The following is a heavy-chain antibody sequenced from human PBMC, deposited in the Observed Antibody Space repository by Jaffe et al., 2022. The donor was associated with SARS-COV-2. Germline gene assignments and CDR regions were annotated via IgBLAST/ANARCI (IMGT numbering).Heavy chain of an antibody. J-gene: IGHJ6*02. V-gene: IGHV4-39*01. CDR1: GGSISSDSHY. CDR3: ARLHSYGMDV. Sequence: QVQLQESGPGLVKPSETLSLTCTVSGGSISSDSHYWGWIRQPPGKGLEWIGSIYYSGSTYYNASLKSRVTISVDTAKNQFSLKLSSVTAADTAMYSCARLHSYGMDVWGQGTTVTVSS. CDR2: IYYSGST.